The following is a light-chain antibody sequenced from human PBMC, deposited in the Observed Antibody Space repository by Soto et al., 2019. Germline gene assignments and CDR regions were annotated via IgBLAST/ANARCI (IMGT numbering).Light chain of an antibody. V-gene: IGKV3-20*01. CDR1: QSVSNNY. J-gene: IGKJ1*01. Sequence: EVVLTQSPGTLSLSPGERATLSCRASQSVSNNYLAWYQHKPGQAPRLLIYGASDRAAGIPDRFSGGGSGTDFTLTISRLEPEDFAVYYCQQYGGSLSWTFGQGTKVEIK. CDR3: QQYGGSLSWT. CDR2: GAS.